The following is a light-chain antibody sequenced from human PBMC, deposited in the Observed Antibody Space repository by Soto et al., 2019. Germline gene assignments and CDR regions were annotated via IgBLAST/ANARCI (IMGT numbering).Light chain of an antibody. CDR1: QSVSSSY. Sequence: ESVLTQSPGTLSMSQGERATLSCRASQSVSSSYSAWYQQKPGQAPRLLIYGASSRATGIPDRFSGSGSGTDFPLTISRLEPEDFSVYYCQQYGSSPFTFGPGTKVHIK. J-gene: IGKJ3*01. CDR3: QQYGSSPFT. CDR2: GAS. V-gene: IGKV3-20*01.